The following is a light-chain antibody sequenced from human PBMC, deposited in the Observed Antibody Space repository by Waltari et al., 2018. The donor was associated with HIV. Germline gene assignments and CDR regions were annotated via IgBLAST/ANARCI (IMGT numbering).Light chain of an antibody. CDR2: VGTGGIVG. V-gene: IGLV9-49*01. CDR1: SGTSHYK. Sequence: QPVLTRPPSAHASPGAPVTLTCTPSSGTSHYKVHWSPPRPGKGTRCVTGVGTGGIVGSRGDGSPDRFEVLGSGLNRYLTIKNFQEEDASDYRCGAEHGSGSTFDGVFGGGTKLTVL. J-gene: IGLJ2*01. CDR3: GAEHGSGSTFDGV.